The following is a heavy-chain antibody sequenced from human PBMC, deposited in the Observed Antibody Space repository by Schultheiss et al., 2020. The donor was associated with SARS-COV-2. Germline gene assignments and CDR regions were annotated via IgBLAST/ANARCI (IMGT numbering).Heavy chain of an antibody. Sequence: GESLKISCKGSGYSFTNYWIGWVRQMPGKGLEWMGIIYPGDSDTRYSPAFQGQVTISADKSMSTAYLQWSSLRASDTAMYYCARLGLDTAMRGDAFDIWGQGTMVTVSS. CDR2: IYPGDSDT. D-gene: IGHD5-18*01. J-gene: IGHJ3*02. CDR3: ARLGLDTAMRGDAFDI. V-gene: IGHV5-51*01. CDR1: GYSFTNYW.